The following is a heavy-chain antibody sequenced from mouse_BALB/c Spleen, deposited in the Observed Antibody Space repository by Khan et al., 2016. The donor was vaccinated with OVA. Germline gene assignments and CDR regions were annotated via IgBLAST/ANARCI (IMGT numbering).Heavy chain of an antibody. V-gene: IGHV2-6-4*01. D-gene: IGHD2-14*01. Sequence: VELVESGPGLVAPSQSLSITCTVSGFSLSRYNIHWVRQPPGKGLEWLGMIWGGGGTDYNSTLKSRLSISKDNSKSQVFLKKNSLQTDDTAMYYFARAYYRYDGYYAMDDWGQGTSVTVSS. CDR3: ARAYYRYDGYYAMDD. J-gene: IGHJ4*01. CDR2: IWGGGGT. CDR1: GFSLSRYN.